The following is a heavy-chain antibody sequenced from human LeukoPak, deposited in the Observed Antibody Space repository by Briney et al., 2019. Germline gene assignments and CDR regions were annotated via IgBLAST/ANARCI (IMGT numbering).Heavy chain of an antibody. D-gene: IGHD3-16*02. V-gene: IGHV3-7*01. CDR1: GFTFSIYW. Sequence: GGSLRLSCAASGFTFSIYWMSWVRQAPGKGLEWVANIKQDGSEKYYVDSVKGRFTISRDNVQNSLYLQMNSLRAEDTAVYYCARDESDDYVWGSYRYNDYWGQGTLVTVSS. CDR3: ARDESDDYVWGSYRYNDY. J-gene: IGHJ4*02. CDR2: IKQDGSEK.